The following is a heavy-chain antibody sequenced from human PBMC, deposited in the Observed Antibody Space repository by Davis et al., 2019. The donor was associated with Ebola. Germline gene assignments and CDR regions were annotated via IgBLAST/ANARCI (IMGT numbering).Heavy chain of an antibody. J-gene: IGHJ6*02. Sequence: PGGSLRLSCAASGFTFDDYAMHWVRQAPGKGLEWVSGISWNSGSIGYADSVKGRFTISRDNAKNSLYLQMNSLRAEDTALYYCAKDGDHDYYYYGMDVWGQGTTVTVSS. CDR3: AKDGDHDYYYYGMDV. V-gene: IGHV3-9*01. D-gene: IGHD2-21*02. CDR1: GFTFDDYA. CDR2: ISWNSGSI.